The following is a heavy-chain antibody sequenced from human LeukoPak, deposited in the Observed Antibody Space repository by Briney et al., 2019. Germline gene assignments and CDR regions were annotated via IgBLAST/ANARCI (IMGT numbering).Heavy chain of an antibody. Sequence: SETLSLTCTVSGASIGSSEYYWSWIRQPPGKGLEWIGYIYYSGSTNYNPSLKSRVTISVDTSKNQFSLKLSSVTAADTAVYYCARDYFDYGGNGDAFDIWGQGTMVTVSS. V-gene: IGHV4-61*08. D-gene: IGHD4-23*01. CDR3: ARDYFDYGGNGDAFDI. J-gene: IGHJ3*02. CDR1: GASIGSSEYY. CDR2: IYYSGST.